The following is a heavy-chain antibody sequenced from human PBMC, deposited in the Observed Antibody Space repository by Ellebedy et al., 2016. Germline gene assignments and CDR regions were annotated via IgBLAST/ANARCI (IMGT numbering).Heavy chain of an antibody. CDR3: ARRIVGATGNWFDP. CDR1: GGTFSSYA. J-gene: IGHJ5*02. V-gene: IGHV1-69*13. CDR2: IIPIFGTA. Sequence: SVKVSXXASGGTFSSYAISWVRQAPGQGLEWMGGIIPIFGTANYAQKFQGRVTITADESTSTAYMELSSLRSEDTAVYYCARRIVGATGNWFDPWGQGTLVTVST. D-gene: IGHD1-26*01.